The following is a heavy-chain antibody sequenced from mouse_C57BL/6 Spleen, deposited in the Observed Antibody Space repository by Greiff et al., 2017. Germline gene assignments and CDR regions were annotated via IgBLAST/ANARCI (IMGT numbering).Heavy chain of an antibody. D-gene: IGHD1-1*01. V-gene: IGHV1-42*01. CDR2: INPSTGGT. CDR1: GYSFTGYY. CDR3: ARMLGGSLYWYFDV. Sequence: VQLQQSGPELVKPGASVKISCKASGYSFTGYYMNWVKQSPEKSLEWIGEINPSTGGTTYNQKFKAKATLTVDKSSSTAYMQLKSLTSEDSAVYYCARMLGGSLYWYFDVWGTGTTVTVSS. J-gene: IGHJ1*03.